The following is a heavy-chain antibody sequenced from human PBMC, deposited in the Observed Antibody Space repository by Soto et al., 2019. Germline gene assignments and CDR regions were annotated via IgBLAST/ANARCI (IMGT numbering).Heavy chain of an antibody. D-gene: IGHD3-22*01. CDR2: ISGSGGST. V-gene: IGHV3-23*01. Sequence: GGSLRLSCAASGFTFSSYAMSWVRQAPGKGLEWVSAISGSGGSTYYADSVKGRFTISRDNSKNTLYLQMNSLRAEDTAVYYCAKEGHYYDSSGYSFQHWGQGTLVTVSS. CDR3: AKEGHYYDSSGYSFQH. CDR1: GFTFSSYA. J-gene: IGHJ1*01.